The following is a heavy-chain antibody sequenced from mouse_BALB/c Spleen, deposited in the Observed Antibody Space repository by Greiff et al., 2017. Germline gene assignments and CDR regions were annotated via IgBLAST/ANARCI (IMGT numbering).Heavy chain of an antibody. CDR3: AKPVYYGNYGFAY. Sequence: QVQLKESGPGLVAPSQSLSITCTVSGFSLSRYSVHWVRQPPGKGLEWLGMIWGGGSTDYNSALKSRLSISKDNSKSQVFLKMNSLQTDDTATYYCAKPVYYGNYGFAYWGQGTLVTVSA. V-gene: IGHV2-6-4*01. CDR2: IWGGGST. D-gene: IGHD2-1*01. J-gene: IGHJ3*01. CDR1: GFSLSRYS.